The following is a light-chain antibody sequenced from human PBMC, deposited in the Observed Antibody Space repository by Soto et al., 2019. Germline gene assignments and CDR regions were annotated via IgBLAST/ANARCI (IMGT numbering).Light chain of an antibody. V-gene: IGKV1-39*01. Sequence: DIQMTQSPSSLSASVGDRVTITCRASQSITKYLNWYQQKLGKAPKLLIYTASHLQSGVPPRFSGSGSGTDFTLTISSLQPEDFATYYCQQGYSTAITFGQGTRLEIK. CDR2: TAS. CDR3: QQGYSTAIT. CDR1: QSITKY. J-gene: IGKJ5*01.